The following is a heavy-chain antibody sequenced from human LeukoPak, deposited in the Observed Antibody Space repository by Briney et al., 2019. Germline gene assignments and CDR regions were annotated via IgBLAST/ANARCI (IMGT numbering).Heavy chain of an antibody. CDR2: LYSGSST. CDR1: GFSVSTNY. J-gene: IGHJ2*01. CDR3: ARVGDHFHWYLDL. D-gene: IGHD3-3*02. Sequence: GGSLRLSCAASGFSVSTNYMNWVRQDPGKGLEWVSILYSGSSTYYADSVEGRFIVSRDSSKNTLSLQMNDLRAEDTAVYYCARVGDHFHWYLDLWGRGTLVTVSS. V-gene: IGHV3-53*01.